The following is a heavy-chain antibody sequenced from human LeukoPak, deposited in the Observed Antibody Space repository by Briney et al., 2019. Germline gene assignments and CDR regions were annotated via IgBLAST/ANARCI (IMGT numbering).Heavy chain of an antibody. CDR3: ARGSGYYDSSGFRPLYYFDY. CDR2: ISSSGSTI. V-gene: IGHV3-48*03. Sequence: GGSLRLSCAASGFTLSSYAMSWVRQAPGKGLEWVSYISSSGSTIYYADSVKGRFTISRDNAKNSLYLQMNSLRAEDTAVYYCARGSGYYDSSGFRPLYYFDYWGQGTLVTVSS. CDR1: GFTLSSYA. J-gene: IGHJ4*02. D-gene: IGHD3-22*01.